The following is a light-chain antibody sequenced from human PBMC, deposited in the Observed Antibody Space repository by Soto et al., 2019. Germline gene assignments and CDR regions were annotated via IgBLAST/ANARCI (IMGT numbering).Light chain of an antibody. V-gene: IGLV1-51*01. Sequence: QPVLTQPPSVSAAPGQKVTISCSGSSSNIGNNYVSWYQQLPGTAPKLLIYDNNKRPSGIPDRFSGSKSGTSATLGITGLQTGDEADYYCGTWDSSLSLFVFGTGTKVTVL. J-gene: IGLJ1*01. CDR1: SSNIGNNY. CDR2: DNN. CDR3: GTWDSSLSLFV.